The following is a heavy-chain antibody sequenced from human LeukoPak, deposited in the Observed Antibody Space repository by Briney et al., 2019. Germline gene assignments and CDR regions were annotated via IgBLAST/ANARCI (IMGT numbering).Heavy chain of an antibody. J-gene: IGHJ4*02. CDR3: TRHSSGWYGGYFDY. CDR2: MNPNSGNT. CDR1: GYTFTSYD. Sequence: ASVKVSCKASGYTFTSYDINWVRQATGQGLEWMGWMNPNSGNTGYAQKFQGRVTMTRNTSISTAYMELSSLRSEGTPVYYCTRHSSGWYGGYFDYWGQGTLVAVSS. D-gene: IGHD6-19*01. V-gene: IGHV1-8*01.